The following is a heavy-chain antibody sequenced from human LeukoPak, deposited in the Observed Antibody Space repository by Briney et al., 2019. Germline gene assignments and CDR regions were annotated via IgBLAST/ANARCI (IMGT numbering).Heavy chain of an antibody. V-gene: IGHV1-18*01. CDR2: ICAYNGNT. CDR1: GYTFTSYG. CDR3: ARDKGKYRSSSCDY. J-gene: IGHJ4*02. Sequence: ASVKVSCKASGYTFTSYGISWVRQAPGQGLEWMGWICAYNGNTNYAQKLQGRVTMTTDTSTSTAYMELRSLRSDDTAVYYRARDKGKYRSSSCDYWGQGTLVTVSS. D-gene: IGHD6-13*01.